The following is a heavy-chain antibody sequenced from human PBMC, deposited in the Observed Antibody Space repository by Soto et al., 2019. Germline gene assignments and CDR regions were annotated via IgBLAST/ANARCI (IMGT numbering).Heavy chain of an antibody. CDR2: ISYDGSNK. Sequence: RRLSCAASGFTFSSYAMHWVRQAPGKGLEWVAVISYDGSNKNYADSVKGRFTISRDNSKNTLYLQMNSLRAEDTAVYYCARGYDFWSGYYYPYGMDVWGQATTVTVSS. CDR3: ARGYDFWSGYYYPYGMDV. J-gene: IGHJ6*02. D-gene: IGHD3-3*01. CDR1: GFTFSSYA. V-gene: IGHV3-30-3*01.